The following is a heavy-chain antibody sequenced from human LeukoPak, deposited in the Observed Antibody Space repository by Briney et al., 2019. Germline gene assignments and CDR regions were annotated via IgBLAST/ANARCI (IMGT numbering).Heavy chain of an antibody. CDR3: ARSYYYGSGSDWGYSYYFDY. CDR1: GYTFTSHA. J-gene: IGHJ4*02. Sequence: ASVKLSCKASGYTFTSHALHWVRQAPGESLEWMAWINGATGNTEYSQKFQARVTITRDTSASTAYMELSSLRSEDTAVYYCARSYYYGSGSDWGYSYYFDYWGQGTLVTVSS. CDR2: INGATGNT. V-gene: IGHV1-3*01. D-gene: IGHD3-10*01.